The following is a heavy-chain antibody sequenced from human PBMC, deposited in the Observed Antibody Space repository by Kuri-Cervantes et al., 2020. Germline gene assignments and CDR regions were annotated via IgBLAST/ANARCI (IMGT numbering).Heavy chain of an antibody. CDR1: GGPISSYY. CDR2: ISSSGSTI. D-gene: IGHD2/OR15-2a*01. J-gene: IGHJ3*02. CDR3: AFYRAYDAFDI. V-gene: IGHV3-11*01. Sequence: GGPLRPSCTVSGGPISSYYMSWIRQAPGKGLEWVSYISSSGSTIYYADSVKGRFTISRDNAKNSLYLQMNSLRAEDTAVYYCAFYRAYDAFDIWGQGTMVTVSS.